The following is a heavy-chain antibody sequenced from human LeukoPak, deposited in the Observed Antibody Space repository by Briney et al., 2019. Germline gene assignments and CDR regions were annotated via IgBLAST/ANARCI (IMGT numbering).Heavy chain of an antibody. CDR2: IGDSTTT. Sequence: PGGSLRLSCAASGFTFRRYAMSRVRQAPGKGLEWVSSIGDSTTTHYADSVRGRFTISRDNFENALYLQMNSLRAEDTAVYYCATYCTDGVCPGRYFQHWGQGTLVTVSS. V-gene: IGHV3-23*01. CDR3: ATYCTDGVCPGRYFQH. CDR1: GFTFRRYA. D-gene: IGHD2-8*01. J-gene: IGHJ1*01.